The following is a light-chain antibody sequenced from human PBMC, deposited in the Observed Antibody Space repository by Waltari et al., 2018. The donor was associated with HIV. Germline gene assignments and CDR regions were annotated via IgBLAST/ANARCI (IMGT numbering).Light chain of an antibody. CDR2: RNN. CDR3: AAWDDSLSGV. J-gene: IGLJ2*01. CDR1: HSNIGNTH. Sequence: QSILTQPPSASGTAGQSVTLSFSLGHSNIGNTHMNCYQQFPVTAPKLLIYRNNQRPSGVPDRFSGSKSGTSASLVISGLRSEDEADYYCAAWDDSLSGVFGGGTKVTVL. V-gene: IGLV1-47*01.